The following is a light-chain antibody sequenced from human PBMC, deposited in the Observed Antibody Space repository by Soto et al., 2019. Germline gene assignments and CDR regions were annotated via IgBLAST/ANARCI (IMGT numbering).Light chain of an antibody. CDR1: QSVDNY. CDR2: AAS. CDR3: QQSYTAPLT. V-gene: IGKV1-39*01. Sequence: DIQVTQSPDSLSSYNVDTVTLTCRASQSVDNYLKWYQQKPGKAPGLLIYAASTLQSGVPSRFSASGSGTDFTLTIRSLQPEDFAPYYCQQSYTAPLTFGGGTKVDI. J-gene: IGKJ4*01.